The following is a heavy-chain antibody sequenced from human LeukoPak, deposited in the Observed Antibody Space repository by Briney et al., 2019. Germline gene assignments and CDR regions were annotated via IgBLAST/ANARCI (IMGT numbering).Heavy chain of an antibody. Sequence: GGSLRLSCAASGFTFSDYCMNWVRKAPGKGLEGVSSICGGGNYIYYADSVRGRFTISRDNAQNSLYLQMNSLRDEDTAVFYCARRTYSSGHYDYWGQGTLVTVSS. J-gene: IGHJ4*02. CDR2: ICGGGNYI. CDR3: ARRTYSSGHYDY. CDR1: GFTFSDYC. D-gene: IGHD6-19*01. V-gene: IGHV3-21*01.